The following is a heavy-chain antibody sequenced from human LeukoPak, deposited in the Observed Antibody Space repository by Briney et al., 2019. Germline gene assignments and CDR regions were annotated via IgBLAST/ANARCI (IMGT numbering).Heavy chain of an antibody. Sequence: SETLSLTCTVSGGSISSYYWSWIRQPPGKGLEWIGYIYYSGSTNYNPSLKSRVTISVDTSKNQFSLKLSSVTAADTAVYYCARDAIRITMVRGVTPKYNWFDPWGQGTLVTVSS. CDR3: ARDAIRITMVRGVTPKYNWFDP. CDR1: GGSISSYY. CDR2: IYYSGST. D-gene: IGHD3-10*01. J-gene: IGHJ5*02. V-gene: IGHV4-59*12.